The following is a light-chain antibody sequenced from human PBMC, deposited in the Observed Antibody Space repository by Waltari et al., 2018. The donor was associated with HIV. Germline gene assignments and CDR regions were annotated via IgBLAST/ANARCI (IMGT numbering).Light chain of an antibody. CDR2: EAS. V-gene: IGKV4-1*01. J-gene: IGKJ4*01. CDR3: QQYARLPFT. CDR1: QSLLHSSDNKNH. Sequence: DIVMTQSPESLAVSLGERAAINCKASQSLLHSSDNKNHLAWYQQTPGQPPKLLIFEASRRASGVPDRFSGRGSVTGFTLTIGSLQAEDVAVYFCQQYARLPFTFGEGTKVEI.